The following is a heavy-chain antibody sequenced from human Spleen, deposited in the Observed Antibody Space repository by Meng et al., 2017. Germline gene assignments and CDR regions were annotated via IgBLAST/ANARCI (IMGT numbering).Heavy chain of an antibody. CDR3: ARGPTTMAHDFDY. CDR1: GGSFSDYY. V-gene: IGHV4-34*01. Sequence: QVQLTAGGAGMLKPSATLSLTCVVSGGSFSDYYWSWIRQPPGKGLEWIGEINHSGSTNYNPSLESRATISVDTSQNNLSLKLSSVTAADSAVYYCARGPTTMAHDFDYWGQGTLVTVSS. D-gene: IGHD4-11*01. J-gene: IGHJ4*02. CDR2: INHSGST.